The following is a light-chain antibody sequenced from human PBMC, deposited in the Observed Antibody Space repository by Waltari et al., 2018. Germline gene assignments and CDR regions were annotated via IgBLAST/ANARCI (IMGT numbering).Light chain of an antibody. CDR3: ATWDNSLTAVV. CDR2: DNN. V-gene: IGLV1-51*01. J-gene: IGLJ2*01. Sequence: QSVSTTSPPVSPPSGQNVNISHCRNRPQSGQELVSQYLQLPRATPKLLIYDNNKRPSGIPDRFSASKSGTSATLDITGLQIGDEAYYYCATWDNSLTAVVFGGGTKLTVL. CDR1: RPQSGQEL.